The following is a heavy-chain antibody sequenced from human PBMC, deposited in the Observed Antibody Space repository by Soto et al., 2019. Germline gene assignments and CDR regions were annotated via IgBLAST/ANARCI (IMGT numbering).Heavy chain of an antibody. D-gene: IGHD6-19*01. CDR3: AKSVAGYWYFDL. CDR1: GFSFSSCG. Sequence: PGGSLRLSSAASGFSFSSCGMTWVRQAPGKGLDWVSAITSSGGVSYHADSVRGRFTVSRDNSKNTLYLQMNTLRAEDTAVYYCAKSVAGYWYFDLWGRGTLVTVSS. J-gene: IGHJ2*01. V-gene: IGHV3-23*01. CDR2: ITSSGGVS.